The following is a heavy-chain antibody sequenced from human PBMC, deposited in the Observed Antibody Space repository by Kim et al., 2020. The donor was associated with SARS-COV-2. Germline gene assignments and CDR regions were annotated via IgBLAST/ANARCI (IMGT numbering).Heavy chain of an antibody. Sequence: ASVKVSCKASGYTFTSYYMHWVRQAPGQGLEWMGIINPSGGSTSYAQKFQGRVTMTRDTSTSTVYMELSSLRSEDTAVYYCARELIAAAGRTGDYYYYYGMDVWGQGTTVTVSS. V-gene: IGHV1-46*01. D-gene: IGHD6-13*01. J-gene: IGHJ6*02. CDR3: ARELIAAAGRTGDYYYYYGMDV. CDR1: GYTFTSYY. CDR2: INPSGGST.